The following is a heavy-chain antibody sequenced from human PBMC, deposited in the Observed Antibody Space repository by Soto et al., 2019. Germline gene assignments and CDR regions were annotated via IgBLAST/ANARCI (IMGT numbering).Heavy chain of an antibody. Sequence: PGGSLRLSCAASGFTFSNAWMSWVRQAPGKGLEWVGRIKSKTDGGTTDYAAPVKGRFTISRDDSKNTLYLQMNSLKTEDTAVYYCTTVLLWFGELSSDAFDIWGQGTMVTVSS. J-gene: IGHJ3*02. V-gene: IGHV3-15*01. CDR2: IKSKTDGGTT. CDR3: TTVLLWFGELSSDAFDI. CDR1: GFTFSNAW. D-gene: IGHD3-10*01.